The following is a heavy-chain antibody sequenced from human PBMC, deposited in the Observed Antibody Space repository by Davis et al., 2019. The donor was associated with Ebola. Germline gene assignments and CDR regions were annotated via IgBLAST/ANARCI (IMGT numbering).Heavy chain of an antibody. CDR1: GFTFSTNW. D-gene: IGHD1-1*01. V-gene: IGHV3-7*01. CDR3: AKHDTHYYYGVDV. Sequence: PGGSLRLSCAASGFTFSTNWMNWVRQAPGKGPEWVANIKGDGSETYYVDSVKGRFSISRDNAKNSVYLQMNTPRVDDTAVYYCAKHDTHYYYGVDVWGQGTTVTVSS. J-gene: IGHJ6*02. CDR2: IKGDGSET.